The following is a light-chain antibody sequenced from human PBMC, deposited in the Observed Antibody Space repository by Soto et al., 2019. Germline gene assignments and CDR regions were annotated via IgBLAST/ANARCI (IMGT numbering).Light chain of an antibody. V-gene: IGLV2-14*01. CDR1: SSDIGGYNY. Sequence: QSVLTQPASVSGSPGQSITISCTGTSSDIGGYNYVSWYQQFSGKAPKLMIYEVSNRPSGVSNRFSGSKSGNMASLTISGLQAEDEAAYYCSSYSNTRPWVFGGGTKLTVL. CDR2: EVS. J-gene: IGLJ3*02. CDR3: SSYSNTRPWV.